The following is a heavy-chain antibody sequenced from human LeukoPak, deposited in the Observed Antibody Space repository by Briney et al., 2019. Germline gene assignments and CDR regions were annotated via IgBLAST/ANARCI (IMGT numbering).Heavy chain of an antibody. CDR1: GFTFDDYA. V-gene: IGHV3-43*02. CDR3: AKSGDSSGLYAFDI. J-gene: IGHJ3*02. D-gene: IGHD3-22*01. Sequence: QPGGSLRLSCAASGFTFDDYAMHWVRQAPGKGLEWVSLISGDGGSTYYADSVKGRFTISRDNSKNSLYLQMNSLRTEDTALYYCAKSGDSSGLYAFDIWGQGTMVTVSS. CDR2: ISGDGGST.